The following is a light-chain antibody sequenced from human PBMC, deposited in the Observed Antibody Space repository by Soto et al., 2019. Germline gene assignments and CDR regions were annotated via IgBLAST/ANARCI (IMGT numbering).Light chain of an antibody. CDR3: SSYAASNNLL. CDR1: RSDVGAFNF. CDR2: EVS. J-gene: IGLJ2*01. V-gene: IGLV2-8*01. Sequence: QSALTQPPSASGSPGQSITISCTGTRSDVGAFNFVSWYQQHPGKAPKLMIYEVSKRPSGVPVRFSGSKSGNTASLTVSGRQAEDEADYYCSSYAASNNLLFGGGTKVTVL.